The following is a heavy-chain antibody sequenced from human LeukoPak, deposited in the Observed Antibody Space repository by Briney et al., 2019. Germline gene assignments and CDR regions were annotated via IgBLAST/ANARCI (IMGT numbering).Heavy chain of an antibody. CDR1: GYTLTELS. D-gene: IGHD3-22*01. Sequence: GASVKVSCKVSGYTLTELSMHWVRQAPGKGLEWMGGFDPEDGETIYAQKFQGRVTMTEDTSTDTAYMELSSLRSEDTAVYYCATLRRYYYDSSGYYVYYGMDVWGQGTTVTVSS. V-gene: IGHV1-24*01. CDR3: ATLRRYYYDSSGYYVYYGMDV. J-gene: IGHJ6*02. CDR2: FDPEDGET.